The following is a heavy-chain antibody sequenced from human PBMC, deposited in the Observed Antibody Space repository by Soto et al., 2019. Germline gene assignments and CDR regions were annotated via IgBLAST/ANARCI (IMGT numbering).Heavy chain of an antibody. CDR2: ISAYNGNT. CDR3: ATLPTRVGFDWSLYPHLDY. Sequence: ASVKVSCKASGYTFTSYGISWVRQAPGQGLEWMGWISAYNGNTNYAQKLQGRVTMTTDTSTSTAYMELRSLRSDDTAVYYCATLPTRVGFDWSLYPHLDYWGQGTLVTVS. V-gene: IGHV1-18*01. D-gene: IGHD3-9*01. CDR1: GYTFTSYG. J-gene: IGHJ4*02.